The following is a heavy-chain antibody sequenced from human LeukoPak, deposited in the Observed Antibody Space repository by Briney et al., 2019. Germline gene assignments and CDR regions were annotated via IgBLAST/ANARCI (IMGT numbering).Heavy chain of an antibody. CDR3: ARGSRRGTIFGVVILCCRFDP. J-gene: IGHJ5*02. V-gene: IGHV4-34*01. Sequence: PSETLSLTCAGYGGSFSGYYWSWIRQPPGKGLEWIGEINHSGSTNYNPSLKSRVTISVDTSKNQFSLKLSSVTAADTAVYYCARGSRRGTIFGVVILCCRFDPWGQGTLVTVSS. CDR2: INHSGST. CDR1: GGSFSGYY. D-gene: IGHD3-3*01.